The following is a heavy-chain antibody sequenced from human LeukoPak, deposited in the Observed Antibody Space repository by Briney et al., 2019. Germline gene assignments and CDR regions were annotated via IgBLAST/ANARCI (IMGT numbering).Heavy chain of an antibody. Sequence: GGSLRLSCAASGFTFSSYAMSWVRQAPGKGLEWVSAFSGSGGSTYYADSVKGRFTISRDNSKNTLYLQMNSLRAEDTAVYYCARSGYNRFDYWGQGNLVTVSS. CDR2: FSGSGGST. D-gene: IGHD5-24*01. J-gene: IGHJ4*02. CDR1: GFTFSSYA. CDR3: ARSGYNRFDY. V-gene: IGHV3-23*01.